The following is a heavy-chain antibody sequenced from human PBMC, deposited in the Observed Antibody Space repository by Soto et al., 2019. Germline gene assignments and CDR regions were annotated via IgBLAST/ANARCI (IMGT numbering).Heavy chain of an antibody. CDR3: ARDRVEVRGAWIGYDMDV. CDR2: ISGSGGGT. V-gene: IGHV3-23*01. D-gene: IGHD3-10*01. Sequence: EVQLLDSGGDLVQPGGSLRLSCAASGFSFSSHVMSWVRQAPGKGLEWVSSISGSGGGTYYADSVKGRFIISRDNSKNTLDLQMNSLKTEDTAVYYCARDRVEVRGAWIGYDMDVWGQGTTVTVS. J-gene: IGHJ6*02. CDR1: GFSFSSHV.